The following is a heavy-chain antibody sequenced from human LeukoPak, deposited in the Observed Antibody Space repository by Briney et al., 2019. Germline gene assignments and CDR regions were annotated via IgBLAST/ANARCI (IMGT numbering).Heavy chain of an antibody. D-gene: IGHD3-22*01. CDR2: TYYRSKWYN. Sequence: SQTLSLTCAISGDSVSNNNAAWNWIRQSPSRGLEWLGRTYYRSKWYNDYALSVKSRITINPDTSKNHFSLQLNSVTTEDTAVYYCAREDYYDTSGYSFDFWGQGNLVTVSS. CDR1: GDSVSNNNAA. J-gene: IGHJ4*02. CDR3: AREDYYDTSGYSFDF. V-gene: IGHV6-1*01.